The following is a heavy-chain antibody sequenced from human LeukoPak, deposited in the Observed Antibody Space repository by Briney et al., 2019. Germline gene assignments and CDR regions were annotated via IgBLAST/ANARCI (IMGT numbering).Heavy chain of an antibody. Sequence: ASVTVSCKASGYTFTSYDINWVRRAPGQGLEWMGWMNPNSGNTGYAQKFQGRVTMTRNTSISTAYMELSSLRSEDTAVYYCARASSSGGWYYFDYWGQGTLVTVSS. J-gene: IGHJ4*02. D-gene: IGHD2-15*01. CDR2: MNPNSGNT. V-gene: IGHV1-8*01. CDR1: GYTFTSYD. CDR3: ARASSSGGWYYFDY.